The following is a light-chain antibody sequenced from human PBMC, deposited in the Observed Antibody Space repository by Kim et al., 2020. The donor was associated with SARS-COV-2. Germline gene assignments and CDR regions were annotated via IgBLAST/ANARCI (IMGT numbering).Light chain of an antibody. V-gene: IGLV2-8*01. CDR3: TSYGGSNNLV. CDR2: EGN. CDR1: RSDVDGQKY. J-gene: IGLJ2*01. Sequence: GQSGANTRTGTRSDVDGQKYVSWYQQQPGKAPKLMIYEGNRRPSGVPDRFSGSKSGNTASLTVSRLQAEDEADCYCTSYGGSNNLVIGGGTQLTVL.